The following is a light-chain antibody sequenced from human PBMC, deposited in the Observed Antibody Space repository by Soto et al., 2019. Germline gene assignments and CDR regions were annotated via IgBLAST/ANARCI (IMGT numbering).Light chain of an antibody. CDR1: QSVSNN. Sequence: ILMTQSPAPLSVSPGERATLSCRASQSVSNNLAWYQQKPRQAPRLLIYDASTRATGIPARFSGSGSGTEFTLSICGLQSEDFAVYYCQQYNNWPPWTFGQGTKVEIK. V-gene: IGKV3-15*01. J-gene: IGKJ1*01. CDR2: DAS. CDR3: QQYNNWPPWT.